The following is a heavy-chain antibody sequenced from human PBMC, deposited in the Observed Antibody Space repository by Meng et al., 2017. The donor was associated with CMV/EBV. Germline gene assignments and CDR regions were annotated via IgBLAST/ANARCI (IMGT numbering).Heavy chain of an antibody. CDR3: ARHNYYGSGSYYNWFDP. V-gene: IGHV4-39*01. J-gene: IGHJ5*02. D-gene: IGHD3-10*01. CDR1: GGPISSSSYF. CDR2: IYYSGST. Sequence: SGPLSLTCTVPGGPISSSSYFWGWIRQPPGKGLEWIGSIYYSGSTYYNPSIKSRVTISVDTSKNQFSLKLSSVTAADTAVYYCARHNYYGSGSYYNWFDPWGQGTLVTVSS.